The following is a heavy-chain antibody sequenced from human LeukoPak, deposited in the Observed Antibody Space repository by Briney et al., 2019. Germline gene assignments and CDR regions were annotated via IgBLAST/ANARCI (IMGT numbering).Heavy chain of an antibody. CDR3: ARDATTAIGTVYMDV. D-gene: IGHD1-1*01. Sequence: GGSLRLSCAASGFTFSSYWMSWVRQAPGKGLEWLSHISDSGSSVHYADSVKGRFTISRDNSKNSLYLEMNSLRVEDTAIYYCARDATTAIGTVYMDVWGKGTTVTISS. CDR1: GFTFSSYW. V-gene: IGHV3-48*04. J-gene: IGHJ6*03. CDR2: ISDSGSSV.